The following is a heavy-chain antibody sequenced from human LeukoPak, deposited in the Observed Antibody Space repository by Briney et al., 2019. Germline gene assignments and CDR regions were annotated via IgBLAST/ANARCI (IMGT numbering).Heavy chain of an antibody. CDR2: IYYSGST. J-gene: IGHJ6*03. Sequence: SETLSLPCTVYGGSISSYYWSWIRQPPGKGLEWIGYIYYSGSTNYNPSLKSRVTISVDTSKNQFSLKLSSVTAADTAVYYCARVCGSYHLGWGYYYYYYMDVWGKGTTVTISS. CDR1: GGSISSYY. D-gene: IGHD1-26*01. CDR3: ARVCGSYHLGWGYYYYYYMDV. V-gene: IGHV4-59*01.